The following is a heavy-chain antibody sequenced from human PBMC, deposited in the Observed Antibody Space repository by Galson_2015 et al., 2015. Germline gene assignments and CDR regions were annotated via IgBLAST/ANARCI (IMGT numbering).Heavy chain of an antibody. Sequence: ETLSLTCTVYGGSFSGYYWSWIRQPPGKGLEWIGEINHSGSTNYNPSLKSRVTISVDTSKNQFSLKLSSVTAADTAVYYCARGHLITYYYGMDVWGQGTTVTVSS. J-gene: IGHJ6*02. CDR3: ARGHLITYYYGMDV. CDR2: INHSGST. CDR1: GGSFSGYY. V-gene: IGHV4-34*01. D-gene: IGHD1-14*01.